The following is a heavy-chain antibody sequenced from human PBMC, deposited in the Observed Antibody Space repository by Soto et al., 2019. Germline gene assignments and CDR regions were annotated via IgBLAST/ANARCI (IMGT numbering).Heavy chain of an antibody. CDR1: GFTFSSHG. Sequence: QVQLVESGGGVVQPGRSLRLSCAASGFTFSSHGMHWVRQAPGKGLEWVAVIWYDGSNKYYGDSVKGRFTISRDNSKNTLYLQMDSMRADDTAVYYCARWGNDKKMDVWGQGTKVTVSS. J-gene: IGHJ6*02. D-gene: IGHD3-16*01. CDR3: ARWGNDKKMDV. V-gene: IGHV3-33*01. CDR2: IWYDGSNK.